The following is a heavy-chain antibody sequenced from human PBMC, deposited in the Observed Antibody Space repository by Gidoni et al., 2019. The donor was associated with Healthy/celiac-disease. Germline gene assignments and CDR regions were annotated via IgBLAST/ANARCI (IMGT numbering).Heavy chain of an antibody. J-gene: IGHJ2*01. V-gene: IGHV3-9*01. CDR2: ISWNSGSI. CDR1: GFTFDDYA. Sequence: EVQLVESGGGLVQPGRSLRLSCAASGFTFDDYAMQWVRQAPGKGLEWVSGISWNSGSIGYADSVKGRFTISRDNAKNSLYLQMNSLRAEDTALYYCAKPYYYDSSGYYGGWYFDLWGRGTLVTVSS. CDR3: AKPYYYDSSGYYGGWYFDL. D-gene: IGHD3-22*01.